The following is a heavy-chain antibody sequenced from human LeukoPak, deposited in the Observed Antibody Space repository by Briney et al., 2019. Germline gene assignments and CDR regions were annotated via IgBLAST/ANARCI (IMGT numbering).Heavy chain of an antibody. CDR2: INPNSGGT. V-gene: IGHV1-2*02. CDR1: GYTFTGYY. CDR3: ATDWERGYYYYMDV. J-gene: IGHJ6*03. D-gene: IGHD1-26*01. Sequence: ASVKVSCKASGYTFTGYYMHWVRQAPGQGLEWMGWINPNSGGTNYAQKFQGRVTMTRDTSISTAYMELSRLRSDDTAVYYCATDWERGYYYYMDVWGKGTTVTVSS.